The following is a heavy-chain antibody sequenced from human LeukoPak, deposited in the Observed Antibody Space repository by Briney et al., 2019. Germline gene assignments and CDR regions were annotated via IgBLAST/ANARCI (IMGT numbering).Heavy chain of an antibody. Sequence: PGGSLRLSCTASGFTFGDYAMSWFRQAPGKGVEGVGFIRSKAYGGTTEYAASVKGRFTISRDDSKSIAYLQMNSLKTEDTAVYYCTRGLSSSWYWGVENAFDIWGQGTMVTVSS. V-gene: IGHV3-49*03. CDR2: IRSKAYGGTT. CDR3: TRGLSSSWYWGVENAFDI. D-gene: IGHD6-13*01. CDR1: GFTFGDYA. J-gene: IGHJ3*02.